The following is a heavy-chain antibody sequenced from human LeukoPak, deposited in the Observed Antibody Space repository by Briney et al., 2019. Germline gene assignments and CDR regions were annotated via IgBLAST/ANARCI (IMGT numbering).Heavy chain of an antibody. CDR1: GFTFSNAW. Sequence: GGSLRLSCAASGFTFSNAWMSWVRQAPGKGLEWVGRIKSKTDGGTTDYAAPVKGRFTISRDDSKNTLYLQMNSLKTEDTAVYYCTTDLETTWEPSFDYWGQGTLVTVSS. D-gene: IGHD1-26*01. CDR3: TTDLETTWEPSFDY. J-gene: IGHJ4*02. V-gene: IGHV3-15*01. CDR2: IKSKTDGGTT.